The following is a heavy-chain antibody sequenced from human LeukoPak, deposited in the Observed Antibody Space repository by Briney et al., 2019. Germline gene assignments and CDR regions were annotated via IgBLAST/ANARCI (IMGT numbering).Heavy chain of an antibody. CDR1: GGSISSSSYY. Sequence: SETLSLTCTVSGGSISSSSYYWGWIRQPPGKGLEWIGYLYYTGSTYYNPSLKSRVTISLDTSKNQFSLKLTSVTAADTAVYYCARVGGIAAAIDPWGQGTLVTVSS. V-gene: IGHV4-39*07. J-gene: IGHJ5*02. CDR2: LYYTGST. CDR3: ARVGGIAAAIDP. D-gene: IGHD6-13*01.